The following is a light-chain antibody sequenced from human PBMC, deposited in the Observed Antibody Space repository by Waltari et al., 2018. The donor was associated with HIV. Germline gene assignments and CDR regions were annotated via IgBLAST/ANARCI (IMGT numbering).Light chain of an antibody. CDR3: QQYNDWPPLT. CDR1: QSVSTN. CDR2: SAS. V-gene: IGKV3-15*01. J-gene: IGKJ4*01. Sequence: EIVMTQSPATLSVSPGERATLSCRASQSVSTNLAWYQQKPGQAPGLLIYSASTSATGISSRFSGSGSGTVFTLTISSLQSEDFAVYYCQQYNDWPPLTFGGGTKVEMK.